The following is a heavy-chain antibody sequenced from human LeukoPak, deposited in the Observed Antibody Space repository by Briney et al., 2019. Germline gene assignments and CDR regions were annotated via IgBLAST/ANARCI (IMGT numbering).Heavy chain of an antibody. Sequence: SETLSLTCTVSGDSLSSSYWSWIRQSAGKGLEWIGRIYLSGHTNYNPSLKSRVTMSIDTSKNQFSLKLSSVTAADTAVYYCARDSRGYSYGYYFDYWGQGTLVTVSS. CDR3: ARDSRGYSYGYYFDY. CDR2: IYLSGHT. CDR1: GDSLSSSY. J-gene: IGHJ4*02. V-gene: IGHV4-4*07. D-gene: IGHD5-18*01.